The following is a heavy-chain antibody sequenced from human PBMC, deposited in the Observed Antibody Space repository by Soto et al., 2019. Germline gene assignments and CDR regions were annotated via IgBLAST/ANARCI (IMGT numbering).Heavy chain of an antibody. Sequence: GGSLRLSCAASGFIFSSYWMHLVRQAPGKGLVWVSRINSDGSSTSYADSVKGRFTISRDNAKNTLYLQMNSLRAEDTAVYYCARAPYYYDSSGYFDYWGQGTLVTVSS. CDR3: ARAPYYYDSSGYFDY. CDR1: GFIFSSYW. CDR2: INSDGSST. D-gene: IGHD3-22*01. V-gene: IGHV3-74*01. J-gene: IGHJ4*02.